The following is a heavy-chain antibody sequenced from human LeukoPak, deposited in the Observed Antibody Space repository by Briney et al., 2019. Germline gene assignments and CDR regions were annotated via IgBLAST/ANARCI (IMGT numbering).Heavy chain of an antibody. Sequence: ETLSLTCTVSGHSISSGYYWGWVRQAPGKGLKWVGRIKSKTDGGTTDYAAPVKGRFTISRDDSKNTLYLQMNSLKTEDTAVYYCTTARIAGDYWGQGTLVTVSS. CDR1: GHSISSGYY. CDR2: IKSKTDGGTT. J-gene: IGHJ4*02. D-gene: IGHD6-13*01. CDR3: TTARIAGDY. V-gene: IGHV3-15*01.